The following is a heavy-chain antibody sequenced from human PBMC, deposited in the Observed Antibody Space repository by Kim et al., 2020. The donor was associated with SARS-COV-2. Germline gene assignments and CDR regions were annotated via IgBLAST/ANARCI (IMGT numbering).Heavy chain of an antibody. D-gene: IGHD3-10*01. J-gene: IGHJ3*02. CDR1: GYTFTSYA. CDR2: INAGNGNT. CDR3: ARDGNGSGDLRNTLKKNDAFDI. V-gene: IGHV1-3*01. Sequence: ASVKVSCKASGYTFTSYAMHWVRQAPGQRLEWMGWINAGNGNTKYSQKFQGRVTITRDTSASTAYMELSSLRSEDTAVYYCARDGNGSGDLRNTLKKNDAFDIWGQGTMVTVSS.